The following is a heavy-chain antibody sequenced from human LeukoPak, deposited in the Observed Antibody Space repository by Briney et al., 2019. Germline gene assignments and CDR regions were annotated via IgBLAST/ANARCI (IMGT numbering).Heavy chain of an antibody. J-gene: IGHJ4*02. CDR1: GYSISSGYY. V-gene: IGHV4-38-2*02. Sequence: SETLSLTCTVSGYSISSGYYWGWIRQPPGKGLEWIGSIYHSGSTYYNPSLKSRVTISVDTSKNQFSLKLSSVTAAATAVYYCARDRDLLGYCTNGVCYKGYDYWGQGTLVTVSS. D-gene: IGHD2-8*01. CDR3: ARDRDLLGYCTNGVCYKGYDY. CDR2: IYHSGST.